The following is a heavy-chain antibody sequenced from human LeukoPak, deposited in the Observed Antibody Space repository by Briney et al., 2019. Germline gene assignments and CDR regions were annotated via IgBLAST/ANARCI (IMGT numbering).Heavy chain of an antibody. Sequence: PGGSLRLSCAASGFTFDDYAMHWVRQAPGKGLEWVSGLSWNSGDIGCADSVKGRFTISRDNAKNSLYLQMNSLRAEDTALYYCVKDVGQQQGHFHYWGQGTLVTVSS. D-gene: IGHD6-13*01. CDR1: GFTFDDYA. CDR3: VKDVGQQQGHFHY. J-gene: IGHJ4*02. V-gene: IGHV3-9*01. CDR2: LSWNSGDI.